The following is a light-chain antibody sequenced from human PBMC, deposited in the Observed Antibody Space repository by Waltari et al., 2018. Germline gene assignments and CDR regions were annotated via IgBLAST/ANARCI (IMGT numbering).Light chain of an antibody. J-gene: IGLJ2*01. Sequence: QPVLTQSPSASASLGASVNLTCTLSSGRTSYVIAWHQTQPDKAPRFLMKLTSDGSHLKGDGIPVRFSGSSSGAERYLTISSLQSEDEADYYCQTWGNDIHIVFGGGTKLTVL. CDR2: LTSDGSH. CDR1: SGRTSYV. V-gene: IGLV4-69*01. CDR3: QTWGNDIHIV.